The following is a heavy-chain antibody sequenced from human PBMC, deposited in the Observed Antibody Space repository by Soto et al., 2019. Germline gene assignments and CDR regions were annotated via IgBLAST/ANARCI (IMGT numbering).Heavy chain of an antibody. CDR2: IKHDGSVQ. CDR3: ARAPYSNAWYRFDL. D-gene: IGHD4-4*01. V-gene: IGHV3-7*03. J-gene: IGHJ4*02. CDR1: GFTFSGYW. Sequence: QLVESGGGLVQPGGSLRLSCEASGFTFSGYWMSWVGQAPGKGLEWVAGIKHDGSVQYYVDSVKGRFTISRDNAKKQLYLQMNRLRAEDTALYYCARAPYSNAWYRFDLWGQGTLVTVSS.